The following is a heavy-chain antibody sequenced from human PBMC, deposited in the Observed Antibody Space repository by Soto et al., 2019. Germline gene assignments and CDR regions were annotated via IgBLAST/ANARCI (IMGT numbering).Heavy chain of an antibody. CDR2: IIPILGIA. Sequence: SVKVSCKASGGTFSSYAISWVRQAPGQGLEWMGRIIPILGIANYAQKFQGRVTITADKSTSTAYMELSSLRSEDTAVYYCAREPSGGIPNSPHFDYWGQGTLVTVSS. CDR3: AREPSGGIPNSPHFDY. CDR1: GGTFSSYA. J-gene: IGHJ4*02. D-gene: IGHD2-15*01. V-gene: IGHV1-69*04.